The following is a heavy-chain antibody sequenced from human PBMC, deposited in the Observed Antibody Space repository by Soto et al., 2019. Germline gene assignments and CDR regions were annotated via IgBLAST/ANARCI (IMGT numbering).Heavy chain of an antibody. V-gene: IGHV3-33*01. CDR1: GFTFSSYG. CDR2: IWYDGSNK. J-gene: IGHJ6*02. Sequence: SLRLSCAASGFTFSSYGMHWVRQAPGKGLEWVAVIWYDGSNKYYADSVKGRFTISRDNSKNTLYLQMNSLRAEDTAVYYCARDGCSSTSCYYYYGMDVWGQGTTVTVS. D-gene: IGHD2-2*01. CDR3: ARDGCSSTSCYYYYGMDV.